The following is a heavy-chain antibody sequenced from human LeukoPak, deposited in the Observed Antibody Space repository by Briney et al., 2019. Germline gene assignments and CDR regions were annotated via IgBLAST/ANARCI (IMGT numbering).Heavy chain of an antibody. J-gene: IGHJ4*02. Sequence: SETLSLTCTVSGGSISSYYWSWIRQPPGKGLEWIGEINHSGSTNYNPSLKSRVTISVDTSKNQFSLKLSSVTAADTAVYYCARIGRITMVRGVIPQRYFDYWGQGTLVTVSS. V-gene: IGHV4-34*01. D-gene: IGHD3-10*01. CDR3: ARIGRITMVRGVIPQRYFDY. CDR2: INHSGST. CDR1: GGSISSYY.